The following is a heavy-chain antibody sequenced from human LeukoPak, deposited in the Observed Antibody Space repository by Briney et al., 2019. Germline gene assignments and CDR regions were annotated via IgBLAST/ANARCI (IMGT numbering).Heavy chain of an antibody. J-gene: IGHJ2*01. D-gene: IGHD2-2*01. Sequence: SETLSLTCAVYGGPFSGYYWSWIRQPPGKGLEWIGEINHRGGTNYSPSLTSRVTISVDTSKNQFSLKLTSVTAADTAVYYCARRRYCGSTTCYLYWYFDLWGRGTPVTVSS. CDR1: GGPFSGYY. V-gene: IGHV4-34*01. CDR3: ARRRYCGSTTCYLYWYFDL. CDR2: INHRGGT.